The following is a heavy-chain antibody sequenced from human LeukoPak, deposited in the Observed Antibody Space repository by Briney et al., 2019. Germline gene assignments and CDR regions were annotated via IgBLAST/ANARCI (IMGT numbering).Heavy chain of an antibody. CDR1: GGSINDYY. J-gene: IGHJ4*02. CDR3: ARGSFGHFDR. V-gene: IGHV4-4*07. Sequence: PSETLSLTCSVSGGSINDYYWNWIRQPAGKGLGWIGRFYSSGGTYYNPSLKSPVSISVDKSKNQFSLKLSSVTAADTAVYYCARGSFGHFDRWGQGTLVTVSS. D-gene: IGHD5-18*01. CDR2: FYSSGGT.